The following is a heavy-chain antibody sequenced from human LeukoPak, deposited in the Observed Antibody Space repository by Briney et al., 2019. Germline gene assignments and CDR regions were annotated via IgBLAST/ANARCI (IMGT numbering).Heavy chain of an antibody. V-gene: IGHV1-18*01. J-gene: IGHJ5*02. CDR1: GYTFSSYV. D-gene: IGHD2-2*01. Sequence: ASVKVSCKASGYTFSSYVISWVQQAPGQGLEWMGWISAYNGNTYYAQMVQGRVTMTTDTSTSTAYMEVRSLRSDDTAMYYCARDVGDIVTIPAAISVPWGQGTLVTVSS. CDR2: ISAYNGNT. CDR3: ARDVGDIVTIPAAISVP.